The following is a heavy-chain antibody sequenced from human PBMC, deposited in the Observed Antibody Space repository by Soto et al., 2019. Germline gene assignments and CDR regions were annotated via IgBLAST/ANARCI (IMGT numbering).Heavy chain of an antibody. V-gene: IGHV1-46*01. Sequence: QVQLMQSGAEVKKPGASVKVSCKASGDTFTDYYIHWVRQAPGQGLEWMGTVNPSGGHTTYAQHFRGRVAMARDESSSTLLRELTSLTSDDTAIDYCARGGHVVVVTAALDYWGQGTLVTVSS. CDR2: VNPSGGHT. J-gene: IGHJ4*02. D-gene: IGHD2-21*02. CDR3: ARGGHVVVVTAALDY. CDR1: GDTFTDYY.